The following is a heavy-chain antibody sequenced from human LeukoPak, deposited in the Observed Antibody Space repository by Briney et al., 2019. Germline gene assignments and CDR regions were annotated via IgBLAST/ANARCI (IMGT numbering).Heavy chain of an antibody. CDR2: IYTSGST. CDR1: GGSISSYY. CDR3: SHCTNGVCRSGFDP. J-gene: IGHJ5*02. V-gene: IGHV4-4*09. D-gene: IGHD2-8*01. Sequence: PSETLSLTCTVSGGSISSYYWSWIRQPPGKGLEWIGYIYTSGSTNYNPSLKSRVTISVDTSKNQFSLKLSSVTAADTAVYYCSHCTNGVCRSGFDPWGQGTLVTVSS.